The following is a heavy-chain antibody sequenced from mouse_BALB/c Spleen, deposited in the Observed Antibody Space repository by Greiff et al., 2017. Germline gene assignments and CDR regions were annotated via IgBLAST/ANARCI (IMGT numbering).Heavy chain of an antibody. J-gene: IGHJ2*01. CDR2: ISDGGSYT. V-gene: IGHV5-4*02. CDR1: GFTFSDYY. CDR3: ARENYGSSNFDY. D-gene: IGHD1-1*01. Sequence: EVKVEESGGGLVKPGGSLKLSCAASGFTFSDYYMYWVRQTPEKRLEWVATISDGGSYTYYPDSVKGRFTISRDNAKNNLYLQMSSLKSEDTAMYYCARENYGSSNFDYWGQGTTLTVSS.